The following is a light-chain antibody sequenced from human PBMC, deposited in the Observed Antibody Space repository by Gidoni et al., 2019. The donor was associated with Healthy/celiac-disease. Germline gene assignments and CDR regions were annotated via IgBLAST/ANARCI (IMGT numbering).Light chain of an antibody. Sequence: DSVMTQSPLCLPVTPGEPASISCRSSQSLLHSNGYNYLDWYLQKPGQSPQLLIYLGSNRASGVPDRFSGSGSGTDFTLKISRVEAEDVGVYYCMQALQKITFGQGTRLEIK. CDR3: MQALQKIT. V-gene: IGKV2-28*01. J-gene: IGKJ5*01. CDR2: LGS. CDR1: QSLLHSNGYNY.